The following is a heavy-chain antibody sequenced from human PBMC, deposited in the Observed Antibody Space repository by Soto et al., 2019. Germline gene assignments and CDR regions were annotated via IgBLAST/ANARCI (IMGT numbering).Heavy chain of an antibody. Sequence: SVKVSCKASGFTFTSSAVQWVRQARGQRLEWIGWIVVGSGNTNYAQKFQERVTITRDMSTSTAYMELSSLRSEDTAVYYCAAPVYSLDITIFGVDLYGMDVWGQGTTVTVSS. CDR3: AAPVYSLDITIFGVDLYGMDV. D-gene: IGHD3-3*01. V-gene: IGHV1-58*01. CDR2: IVVGSGNT. CDR1: GFTFTSSA. J-gene: IGHJ6*02.